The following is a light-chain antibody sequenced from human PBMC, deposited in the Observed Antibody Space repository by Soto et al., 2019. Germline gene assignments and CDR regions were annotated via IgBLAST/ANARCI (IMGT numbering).Light chain of an antibody. CDR3: QQFGGSPLFT. J-gene: IGKJ3*01. CDR1: QSISSSY. CDR2: AAS. V-gene: IGKV3-20*01. Sequence: EIVLTQSPGTLSLSPGERATLSCRASQSISSSYLAWYQQKPGQAPRLLIYAASTRATGIPDRFSGSGSGTEFTLTINRLEHEDFAVYFCQQFGGSPLFTFGPGTKVDIK.